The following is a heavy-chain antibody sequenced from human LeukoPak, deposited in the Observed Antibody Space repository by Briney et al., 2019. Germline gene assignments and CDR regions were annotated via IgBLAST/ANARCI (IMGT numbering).Heavy chain of an antibody. CDR1: GFTFSDYY. Sequence: RAGGSLRLSCAASGFTFSDYYMSWIRQAPGKGLEWVSYISSSGSTIYYADSVKGRFTISSDSAKNSLYLQMNSLRAEDTAVYYCARETGTPETNIVVVPAAIPYGTDVWGQGTTVTVSS. CDR3: ARETGTPETNIVVVPAAIPYGTDV. CDR2: ISSSGSTI. D-gene: IGHD2-2*01. V-gene: IGHV3-11*01. J-gene: IGHJ6*02.